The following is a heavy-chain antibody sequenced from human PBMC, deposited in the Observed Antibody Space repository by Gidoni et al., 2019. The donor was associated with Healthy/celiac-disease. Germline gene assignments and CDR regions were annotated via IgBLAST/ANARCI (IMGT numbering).Heavy chain of an antibody. J-gene: IGHJ3*02. CDR1: GFPFNTYD. D-gene: IGHD1-26*01. Sequence: QVQLVESGGGVVQPGRSLRLSCAAPGFPFNTYDIHWVRQAPGKGLEWVAVVSYDGSNKNYADSVKGRFTISRDNSKNTLYLQMNSLKLEDTAVYYCAGGPGSHDAFDIWGQGTMVTVSS. V-gene: IGHV3-30*03. CDR2: VSYDGSNK. CDR3: AGGPGSHDAFDI.